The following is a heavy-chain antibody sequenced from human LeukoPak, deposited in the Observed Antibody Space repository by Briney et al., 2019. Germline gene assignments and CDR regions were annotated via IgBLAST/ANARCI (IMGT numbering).Heavy chain of an antibody. J-gene: IGHJ4*02. D-gene: IGHD3-9*01. V-gene: IGHV1-69*05. CDR3: ARAPVTYYDILTGYPFDY. CDR2: IIPIFGTA. Sequence: SVKVSCKASGGTFSSYAISWVRQAPGQGLEWMGRIIPIFGTANYAQKFQVRVTITTDESTSTAYMELSSLRSEDTAVYYCARAPVTYYDILTGYPFDYWGQGTLVTVSS. CDR1: GGTFSSYA.